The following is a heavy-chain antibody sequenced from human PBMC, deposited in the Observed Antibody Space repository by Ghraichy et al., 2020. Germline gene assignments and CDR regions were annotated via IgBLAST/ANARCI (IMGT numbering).Heavy chain of an antibody. V-gene: IGHV4-34*01. D-gene: IGHD3-3*01. CDR1: GGSFSGYY. Sequence: SETLSLTCAVYGGSFSGYYWSWIRQPPGKGLEWIGEINHSGSTNYNPSLKSRVTISVDTSKNQFSLKLSSVTAADTAVYYCARAHITIFGVPTQPWGQGTLVTVSS. J-gene: IGHJ5*02. CDR3: ARAHITIFGVPTQP. CDR2: INHSGST.